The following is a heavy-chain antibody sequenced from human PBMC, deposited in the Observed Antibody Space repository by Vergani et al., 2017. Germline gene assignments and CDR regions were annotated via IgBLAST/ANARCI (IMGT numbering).Heavy chain of an antibody. J-gene: IGHJ6*03. CDR2: IYSGGST. D-gene: IGHD6-13*01. CDR3: ARDGVAAAGDYYYYYMDV. V-gene: IGHV3-66*01. CDR1: GFTVSSNY. Sequence: EVQLVESGGGLVQPGGSLRLSCAASGFTVSSNYMSWVRQAPGKGLEWVSVIYSGGSTYYADSVKGRFTISRDNSKNTLYLQMNSLRAEDTAVYYCARDGVAAAGDYYYYYMDVWGKGTTVTVSS.